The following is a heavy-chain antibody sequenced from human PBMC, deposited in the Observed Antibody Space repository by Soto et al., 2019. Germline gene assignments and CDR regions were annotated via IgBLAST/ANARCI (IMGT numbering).Heavy chain of an antibody. CDR1: GGSISSYY. D-gene: IGHD3-9*01. V-gene: IGHV4-59*08. J-gene: IGHJ6*02. Sequence: SETLSLTCTVSGGSISSYYWSWIRQPPGKGLEWIGYIYYSGSTYYNPSLKSRVTISVDTSKNQFSLKLSSVTAADKAVYYCASGYDILTGYPRGDYYGMDVWGQGTTVTVSS. CDR2: IYYSGST. CDR3: ASGYDILTGYPRGDYYGMDV.